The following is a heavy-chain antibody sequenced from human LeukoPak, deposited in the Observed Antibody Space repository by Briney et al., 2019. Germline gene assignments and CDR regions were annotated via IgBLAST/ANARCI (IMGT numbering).Heavy chain of an antibody. J-gene: IGHJ4*02. CDR3: AKGERGLLWFGELFYYFEY. D-gene: IGHD3-10*01. CDR2: ISGSGGST. Sequence: GGSLRLSCAASGFTFRSYGMSWVRQAPGKGLEWVSGISGSGGSTYYADSVKGRFNISRDNSKNTLYLQMNSLRAEDTAVYYCAKGERGLLWFGELFYYFEYWGQGVLVTVSS. V-gene: IGHV3-23*01. CDR1: GFTFRSYG.